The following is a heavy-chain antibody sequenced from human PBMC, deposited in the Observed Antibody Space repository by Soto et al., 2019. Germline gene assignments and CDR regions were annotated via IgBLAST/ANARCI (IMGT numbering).Heavy chain of an antibody. J-gene: IGHJ6*02. CDR1: GFTFSRYE. CDR2: ISSSGSTI. CDR3: ARRASSGWYLYYYGMDV. D-gene: IGHD6-19*01. V-gene: IGHV3-48*03. Sequence: GGSLRLSCAASGFTFSRYEMNWVRQAPGKGLEWVSYISSSGSTIYYADSVKGRFTISRDNAKNSLYLQMNSLRAEDTAVYYCARRASSGWYLYYYGMDVWGQGTTVTVSS.